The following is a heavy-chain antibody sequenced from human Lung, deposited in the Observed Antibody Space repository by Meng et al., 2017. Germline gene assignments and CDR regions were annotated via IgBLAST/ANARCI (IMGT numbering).Heavy chain of an antibody. Sequence: QLQWQGPGRGKPSEALSLTCSVSGGSISTSGYYWGWIRQPPGKGLEWIGSIGHSGFTYYTPSLKSRVAVSLDTSKSQFSLMLTSVTAADTAVYYCVRSSAWVRTGFDPWGQGTLVTVSS. CDR2: IGHSGFT. D-gene: IGHD6-19*01. J-gene: IGHJ5*02. CDR1: GGSISTSGYY. CDR3: VRSSAWVRTGFDP. V-gene: IGHV4-39*01.